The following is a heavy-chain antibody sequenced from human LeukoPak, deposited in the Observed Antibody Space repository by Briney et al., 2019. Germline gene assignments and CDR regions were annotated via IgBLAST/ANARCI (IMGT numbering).Heavy chain of an antibody. Sequence: SQTLLLTCAISGDSVSTNTGAWNWIRQSPSRGLEWLGRTYYRSQCHNEYAVSLKSRINVTPDTSKNQVSLQLNSVTLEDTAVYYCARGGSVAFDIWRQGTMVTVSA. CDR1: GDSVSTNTGA. D-gene: IGHD2-15*01. CDR3: ARGGSVAFDI. J-gene: IGHJ3*02. CDR2: TYYRSQCHN. V-gene: IGHV6-1*01.